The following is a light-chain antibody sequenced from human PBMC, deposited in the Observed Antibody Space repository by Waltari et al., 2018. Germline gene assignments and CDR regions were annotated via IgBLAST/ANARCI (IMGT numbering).Light chain of an antibody. CDR1: QSISTY. J-gene: IGKJ5*01. V-gene: IGKV3-11*01. CDR2: DAS. CDR3: HQRGSWPIT. Sequence: VLTQSPATLSLSPGAGATLSCRASQSISTYLAWFQQRPGQAPRLLIYDASNRAAGVPARFSDSGSGTDFTLSISSLEPEDFAVYYCHQRGSWPITFGQGTRLEIK.